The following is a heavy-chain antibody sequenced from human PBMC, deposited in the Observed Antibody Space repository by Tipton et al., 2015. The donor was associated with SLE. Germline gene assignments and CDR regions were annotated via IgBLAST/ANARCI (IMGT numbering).Heavy chain of an antibody. CDR1: GGSFSDYY. CDR2: INHTGGT. Sequence: LRLSCAVYGGSFSDYYWSWIRQTPGEGLEWIGEINHTGGTNYNPSLESRVTMSVDTSKNQFSLKLSSVTAADTAMYYYVRERKYVVRFRELVAPDLWGQGTSITVSS. D-gene: IGHD1-26*01. J-gene: IGHJ3*01. CDR3: VRERKYVVRFRELVAPDL. V-gene: IGHV4-34*01.